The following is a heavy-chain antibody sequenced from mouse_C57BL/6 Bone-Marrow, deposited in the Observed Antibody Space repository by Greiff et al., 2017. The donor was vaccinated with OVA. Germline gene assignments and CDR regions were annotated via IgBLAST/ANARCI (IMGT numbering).Heavy chain of an antibody. D-gene: IGHD1-1*01. CDR1: GFTFSDYG. CDR2: ISSGSSTI. J-gene: IGHJ2*01. CDR3: ARPINYYGSLDY. V-gene: IGHV5-17*01. Sequence: VQLQQSGGGLVKPGGSLKLSCAASGFTFSDYGMHWVRQAPEKGLEWVAYISSGSSTIYYADTVKGRFTISRDNAKNTLFLQMTSLRSEDTAMYYCARPINYYGSLDYWGQGTTLTVSS.